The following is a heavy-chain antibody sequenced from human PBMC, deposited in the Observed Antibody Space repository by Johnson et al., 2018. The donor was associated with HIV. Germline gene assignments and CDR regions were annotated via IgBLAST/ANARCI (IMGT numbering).Heavy chain of an antibody. J-gene: IGHJ3*02. CDR3: TTGDCCGGSCNAFDI. D-gene: IGHD2-15*01. Sequence: VQLVESGGGSVKPGDSLRLSCAASGFTFSDVWMTWVRQAPGRGLEWLGRIKTKTEGGTTDYAAPVKGRFTISRDDSINTVYLQMNSLKSEDMAVYYCTTGDCCGGSCNAFDIWGQGTMVTVAA. V-gene: IGHV3-15*01. CDR1: GFTFSDVW. CDR2: IKTKTEGGTT.